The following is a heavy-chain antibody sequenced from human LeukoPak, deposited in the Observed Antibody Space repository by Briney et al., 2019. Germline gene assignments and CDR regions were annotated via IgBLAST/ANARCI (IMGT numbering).Heavy chain of an antibody. V-gene: IGHV3-23*01. Sequence: PGGSLRLSCAAPGFTFSSYAMSWVRQAPGQGLEWVSAISGSGGSTYYADSVKGRFTISRDNSKNTLYLQMNSLRADDTAVYYCARDPNYDSSGYPFDYWGQGTLVTVSS. CDR2: ISGSGGST. CDR3: ARDPNYDSSGYPFDY. D-gene: IGHD3-22*01. CDR1: GFTFSSYA. J-gene: IGHJ4*02.